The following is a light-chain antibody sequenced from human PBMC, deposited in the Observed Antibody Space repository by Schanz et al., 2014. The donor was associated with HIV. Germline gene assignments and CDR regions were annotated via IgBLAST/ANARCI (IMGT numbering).Light chain of an antibody. J-gene: IGLJ2*01. Sequence: QSALTQPASVSGSPGQSITISCTGTSSDVGADNSVSWYQQHPGRAPRLLVYDVTYRPSGVSNRFSGSKSGNTASLTISGLQPEDEADYYCGTWDSSLSGVVFGGGTKLTVL. CDR3: GTWDSSLSGVV. CDR2: DVT. V-gene: IGLV2-14*03. CDR1: SSDVGADNS.